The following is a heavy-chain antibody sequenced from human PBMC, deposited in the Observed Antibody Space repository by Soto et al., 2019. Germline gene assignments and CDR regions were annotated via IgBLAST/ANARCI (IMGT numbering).Heavy chain of an antibody. V-gene: IGHV4-30-2*01. CDR1: GGSISSGGYS. J-gene: IGHJ4*02. D-gene: IGHD6-6*01. CDR2: IYHSGST. Sequence: QLQLQESGSGLVKPSQTLSLTCAVSGGSISSGGYSWSWIRQPPGKGLEWIGYIYHSGSTYYAPSPXRXXTRSADTSKNQFSRKLSSVTAADTAVYYCARVPRVWGQGTLVTVSS. CDR3: ARVPRV.